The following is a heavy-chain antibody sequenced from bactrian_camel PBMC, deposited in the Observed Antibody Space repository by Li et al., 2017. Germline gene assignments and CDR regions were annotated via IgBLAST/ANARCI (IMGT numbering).Heavy chain of an antibody. CDR1: GYDDKSGC. V-gene: IGHV3S54*01. Sequence: HVQLVESGGGSVQAGESLTLSCALSGYDDKSGCLGWFRQASGREREIVAAIFTAGGSTFYADSVKSRFTISRDNAENTVYLQMNNLKSEDTALYYCATTRRLYGGPGLDYNYWGQGIQVTVS. CDR3: ATTRRLYGGPGLDYNY. CDR2: IFTAGGST. J-gene: IGHJ4*01. D-gene: IGHD2*01.